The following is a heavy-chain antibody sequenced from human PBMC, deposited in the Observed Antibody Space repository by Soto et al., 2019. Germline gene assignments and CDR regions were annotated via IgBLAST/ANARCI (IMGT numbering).Heavy chain of an antibody. CDR1: GFTFSSHA. CDR3: AKDSTHASECGSDCYPRYFDY. Sequence: EVQLLESGGVMVQPGESLRLSCAASGFTFSSHAMSWVRQAPGKGLEWVSAISGSGGSTYYADSVKGRFTISRDNSNNRLYLQMDSLRAEDTAVYYCAKDSTHASECGSDCYPRYFDYWGQGTLVTVSS. J-gene: IGHJ4*02. CDR2: ISGSGGST. V-gene: IGHV3-23*01. D-gene: IGHD2-21*02.